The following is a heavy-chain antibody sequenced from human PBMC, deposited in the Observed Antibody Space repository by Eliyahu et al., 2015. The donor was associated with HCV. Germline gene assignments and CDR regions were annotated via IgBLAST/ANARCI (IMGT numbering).Heavy chain of an antibody. J-gene: IGHJ4*02. CDR2: ISSSSSDI. CDR1: GFTFSIYT. V-gene: IGHV3-21*01. CDR3: ARGYSGYRKDFDY. D-gene: IGHD5-12*01. Sequence: EMQLVESGGGLVKPGGSLRLSCXASGFTFSIYTLKLGPPAPGEGAGWVSCISSSSSDIYYADSVKGRFTISRDNAKNSLYLQMNSLRAEDTAVYYCARGYSGYRKDFDYWGQGTLVTVSS.